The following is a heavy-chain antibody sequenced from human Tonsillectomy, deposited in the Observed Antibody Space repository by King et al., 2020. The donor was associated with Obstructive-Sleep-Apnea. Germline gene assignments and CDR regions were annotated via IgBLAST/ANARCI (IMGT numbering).Heavy chain of an antibody. CDR1: GASIRSSY. V-gene: IGHV4-59*01. Sequence: VQLQESGPGLVKPSETLSLTCTVSGASIRSSYWSWLRQSPGKGLGWIGYSYYSGTSNYNPSLKSRVSISVDTSKNQFSLRLSSVTPADTAVYYCARPRGEGFGELFSWYYFDYWGQGTLVTVSS. CDR2: SYYSGTS. J-gene: IGHJ4*02. D-gene: IGHD3-16*01. CDR3: ARPRGEGFGELFSWYYFDY.